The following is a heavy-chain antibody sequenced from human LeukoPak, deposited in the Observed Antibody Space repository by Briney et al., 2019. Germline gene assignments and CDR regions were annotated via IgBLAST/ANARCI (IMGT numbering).Heavy chain of an antibody. J-gene: IGHJ6*03. V-gene: IGHV4-34*01. CDR3: ASQGHHGKIVGTTLSYFYMDV. CDR2: INHSGST. Sequence: KPSETLSLTCAVYGGSFSGYYWSWIRQPPGKGLEWIGEINHSGSTNYNPSLKSRVTLSVDTSKNQFSLKLSSVTAADTAFYYCASQGHHGKIVGTTLSYFYMDVWGKGTTVTVSS. D-gene: IGHD1-26*01. CDR1: GGSFSGYY.